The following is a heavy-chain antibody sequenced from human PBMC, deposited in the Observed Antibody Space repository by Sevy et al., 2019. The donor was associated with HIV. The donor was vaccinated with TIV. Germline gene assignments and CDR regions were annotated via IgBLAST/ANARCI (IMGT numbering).Heavy chain of an antibody. D-gene: IGHD1-26*01. V-gene: IGHV3-30*18. Sequence: GGSLRLSCAASGFTFSTYGMHWVRQAPGKGLEWVAVTSYDGTNKDYADSVKGRFTISRDNSKNTLYLQMNSLRAEDTAVYHGAKDRGYSGTYRAFDIWGQGTMVTVSS. CDR2: TSYDGTNK. CDR3: AKDRGYSGTYRAFDI. CDR1: GFTFSTYG. J-gene: IGHJ3*02.